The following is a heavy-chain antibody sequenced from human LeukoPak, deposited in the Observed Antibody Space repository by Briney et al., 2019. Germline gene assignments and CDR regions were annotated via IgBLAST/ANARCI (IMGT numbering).Heavy chain of an antibody. CDR2: ISGSGGST. D-gene: IGHD1-26*01. J-gene: IGHJ4*02. Sequence: PGGSLRLSCGGAGFTFSRYALSWVRQVPGKGLEWVSAISGSGGSTYYADSVKGRFTISRDNSKNTLYLQMNSLRAEDTAVYYCAKSFSLSIVGASAGHFDYWGQGTLVTVSS. CDR1: GFTFSRYA. V-gene: IGHV3-23*01. CDR3: AKSFSLSIVGASAGHFDY.